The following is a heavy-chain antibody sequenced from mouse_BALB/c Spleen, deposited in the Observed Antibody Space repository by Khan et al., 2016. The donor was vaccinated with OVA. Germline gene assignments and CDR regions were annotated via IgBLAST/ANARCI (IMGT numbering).Heavy chain of an antibody. J-gene: IGHJ2*01. V-gene: IGHV1-4*01. CDR2: INPTSGYT. CDR3: TRDRIDY. Sequence: QVRLQQSGAELAKPGASVKMSCKASGYTFTTYGMHWVKQRPGQGLEWIGYINPTSGYTDYNDKFKDRVTLSADKSSSTAYMQLNSLTSEDSAVYKGTRDRIDYWGQGTTLTVSS. CDR1: GYTFTTYG.